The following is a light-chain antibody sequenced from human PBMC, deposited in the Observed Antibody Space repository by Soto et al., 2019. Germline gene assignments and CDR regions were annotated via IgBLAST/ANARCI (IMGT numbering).Light chain of an antibody. CDR3: CAYAGSSTYV. Sequence: QSVLTQPASVSGSPGQSITVSCSGTSSDVGSYNLVSWYQQHPGKAPKLMIYEGSKRPSGVSNRFSGSKSGNTASLTISGLQAEDEVDYYCCAYAGSSTYVFGTGTKHTVL. CDR2: EGS. V-gene: IGLV2-23*01. J-gene: IGLJ1*01. CDR1: SSDVGSYNL.